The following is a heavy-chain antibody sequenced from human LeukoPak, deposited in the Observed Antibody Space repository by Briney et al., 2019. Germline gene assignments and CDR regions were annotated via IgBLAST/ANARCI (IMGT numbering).Heavy chain of an antibody. V-gene: IGHV2-70*11. D-gene: IGHD3-22*01. J-gene: IGHJ4*02. Sequence: SGPALVKPTQTLTLTCTFSGFSLSTGRMCVSWIRQPPGKALEWLARIDWDDDKYYSTSLKTRLTISKVTSKNQVVLTMTNMDPVDTATYYCARTYYDSSALSGGFDYWGQGTLVTVSS. CDR1: GFSLSTGRMC. CDR3: ARTYYDSSALSGGFDY. CDR2: IDWDDDK.